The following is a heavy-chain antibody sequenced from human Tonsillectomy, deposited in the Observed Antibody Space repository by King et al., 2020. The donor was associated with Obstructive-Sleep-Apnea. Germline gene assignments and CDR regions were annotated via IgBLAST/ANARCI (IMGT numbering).Heavy chain of an antibody. V-gene: IGHV4-34*01. CDR1: GGSFSGYY. D-gene: IGHD1-26*01. CDR2: INHSGSI. CDR3: VGGTAGARLKF. Sequence: VQLQQWGAGLLKPSETLSLTCAVYGGSFSGYYWTWIRQPPGKGLEWIGEINHSGSIYYNPSLKTRLTISVDTSKYQFSLRLNSVTAADTAVYFCVGGTAGARLKFWGQGTRVTVSS. J-gene: IGHJ4*02.